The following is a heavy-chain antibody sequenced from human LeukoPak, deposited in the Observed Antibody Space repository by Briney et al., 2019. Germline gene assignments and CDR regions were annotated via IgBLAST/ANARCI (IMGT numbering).Heavy chain of an antibody. CDR3: ARGSGYCGGDCYMNY. CDR1: GGTFSSYA. J-gene: IGHJ4*02. V-gene: IGHV1-69*13. CDR2: IIPIFGTA. Sequence: SVKVSCKASGGTFSSYAISWVRQAPGQGLEWMGGIIPIFGTATYAQKFQGRVTITADEPTSTAYMELSSLRSEDTAVYYCARGSGYCGGDCYMNYWGQGTLVTVSS. D-gene: IGHD2-21*02.